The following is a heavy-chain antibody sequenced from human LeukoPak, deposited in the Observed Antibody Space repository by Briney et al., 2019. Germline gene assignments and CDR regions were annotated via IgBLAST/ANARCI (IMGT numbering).Heavy chain of an antibody. CDR3: ARARIAAAGGGFDY. Sequence: ASVKVSCKASGYTFTGYYMHWVRQAPGQGLEWMGWTNPNSGGTNYAQKFQGRVTMTRDTSISTAYMELSRLRSDDTAVYYCARARIAAAGGGFDYWGQGTLVTVSS. J-gene: IGHJ4*02. D-gene: IGHD6-13*01. CDR1: GYTFTGYY. CDR2: TNPNSGGT. V-gene: IGHV1-2*02.